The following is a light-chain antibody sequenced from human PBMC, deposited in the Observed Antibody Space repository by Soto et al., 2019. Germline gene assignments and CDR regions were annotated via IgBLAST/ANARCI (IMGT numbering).Light chain of an antibody. Sequence: QSALTQPASVSDSPGQSITISCTGTSSDVGGSNFVSWYQQHPGKPPKLIIYDVANRPSGVSNRFSGSKSGSTASLIISRLQTEDEADYSCVSYTSSTTYVFGTRTKVTVL. J-gene: IGLJ1*01. CDR1: SSDVGGSNF. CDR3: VSYTSSTTYV. V-gene: IGLV2-14*03. CDR2: DVA.